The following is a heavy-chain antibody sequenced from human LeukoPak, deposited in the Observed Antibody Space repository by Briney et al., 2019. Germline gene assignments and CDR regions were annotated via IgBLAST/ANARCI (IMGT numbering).Heavy chain of an antibody. D-gene: IGHD2-21*02. CDR2: IYYSGST. Sequence: SETLSLTCTVSGGSISSYYWSWIRQPPGKGLEWIGYIYYSGSTNYNPSLKSRVTISVDTSKNQFSLKLSSVTAADTAVYYCARGPPYCGGDCHDFWGQGTLVTVSS. V-gene: IGHV4-59*01. CDR1: GGSISSYY. J-gene: IGHJ4*02. CDR3: ARGPPYCGGDCHDF.